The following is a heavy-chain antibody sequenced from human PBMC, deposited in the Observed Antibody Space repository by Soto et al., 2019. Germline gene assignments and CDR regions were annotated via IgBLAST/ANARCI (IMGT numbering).Heavy chain of an antibody. CDR2: ISYDGSNK. CDR3: ARGEPLWFDP. J-gene: IGHJ5*02. Sequence: QVQLVESGGGVVQPGRSLRLSCAASGFTFSSYAMHWVRQAPGKGLEWVAVISYDGSNKYYADSVKGRFTISRDNSKNTLYLQMNSLRAEDTAVYYCARGEPLWFDPWGQGTLVTVSS. CDR1: GFTFSSYA. V-gene: IGHV3-30-3*01. D-gene: IGHD1-26*01.